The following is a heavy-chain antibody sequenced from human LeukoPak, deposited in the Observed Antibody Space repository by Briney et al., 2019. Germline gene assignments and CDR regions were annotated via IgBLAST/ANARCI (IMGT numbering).Heavy chain of an antibody. J-gene: IGHJ4*02. CDR3: ARMYYDILTGYSYFDY. V-gene: IGHV1-18*01. CDR1: GYTFTSYG. Sequence: ASVKVSCKASGYTFTSYGISWVRQAPGQGLEWMGWISTYNGNTNYAQKLQGRVTMTTDTSTNTAYMELRSLRSDDTAVYYCARMYYDILTGYSYFDYWGQGTLVTVSS. CDR2: ISTYNGNT. D-gene: IGHD3-9*01.